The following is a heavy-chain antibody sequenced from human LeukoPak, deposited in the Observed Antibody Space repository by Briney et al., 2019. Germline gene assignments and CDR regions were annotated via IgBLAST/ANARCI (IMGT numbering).Heavy chain of an antibody. CDR1: GGSFSGYY. CDR2: INHGGST. Sequence: SETLSLTCAVYGGSFSGYYWSWIRQPPGKGLEWIGEINHGGSTNYNPSLKSRVTISVDTSKNQFSLKLSSVTAADTAVYYCARGYGPSLDYWGQGTLVTVSS. J-gene: IGHJ4*02. D-gene: IGHD4-17*01. CDR3: ARGYGPSLDY. V-gene: IGHV4-34*01.